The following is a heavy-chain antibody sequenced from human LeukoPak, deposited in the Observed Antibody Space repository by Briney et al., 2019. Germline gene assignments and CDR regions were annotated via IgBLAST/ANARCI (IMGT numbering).Heavy chain of an antibody. CDR3: TKDIGSRSMVRGVIPRFDFDI. Sequence: PGRSLRLSCAASGFTFDDYAMHWVRQAPGKGLEWVSGISWNSGSIGYADSVKGRFTISRDNAKNSLYLQMNSLRAEDTAVYFCTKDIGSRSMVRGVIPRFDFDIWGRGTMVTVSS. CDR2: ISWNSGSI. V-gene: IGHV3-9*01. D-gene: IGHD3-10*01. CDR1: GFTFDDYA. J-gene: IGHJ3*02.